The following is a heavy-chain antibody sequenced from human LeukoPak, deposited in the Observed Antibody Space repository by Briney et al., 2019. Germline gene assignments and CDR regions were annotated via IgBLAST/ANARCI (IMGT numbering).Heavy chain of an antibody. V-gene: IGHV3-49*04. D-gene: IGHD2-15*01. CDR1: GFTFGEYS. Sequence: GGSLRLFCTASGFTFGEYSMSWVRQAPGKGLEWVGFIRKRDGTTEYAASVRGRFTISRDESNRIAYLQMNSLKTEDTAVYHCNRWHISGVSYSNVWGQGTLVTVSS. CDR3: NRWHISGVSYSNV. CDR2: IRKRDGTT. J-gene: IGHJ4*02.